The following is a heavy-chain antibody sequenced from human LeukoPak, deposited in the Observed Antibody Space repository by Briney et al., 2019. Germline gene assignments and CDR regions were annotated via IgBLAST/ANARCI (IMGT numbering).Heavy chain of an antibody. J-gene: IGHJ6*02. D-gene: IGHD5-18*01. Sequence: SETLSLTCTVSGGSISSGGYYWSWIRQHPGKGLEWIGYIYYSGSTYYNPSLKSRVTISVDTSKNQFSLKLSSVTAADTAVYYCARADGYSYGYYPSRYYYYYGMDVWGQGTTVTVSS. CDR3: ARADGYSYGYYPSRYYYYYGMDV. V-gene: IGHV4-30-4*08. CDR2: IYYSGST. CDR1: GGSISSGGYY.